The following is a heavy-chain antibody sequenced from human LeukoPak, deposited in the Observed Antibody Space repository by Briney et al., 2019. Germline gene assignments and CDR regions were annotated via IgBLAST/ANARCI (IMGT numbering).Heavy chain of an antibody. J-gene: IGHJ5*02. CDR2: ISSDGSTD. D-gene: IGHD1-7*01. CDR3: TREGMGTTFSAWFDP. Sequence: PGGSLRLSCAASGFTFSSYGMHWVRQAPGKGLEWVAVISSDGSTDYYADSVRGRFTVSRDNSKNTLYLQVNSLRAEDTAVYYCTREGMGTTFSAWFDPWGQGTLVTVSS. V-gene: IGHV3-30*03. CDR1: GFTFSSYG.